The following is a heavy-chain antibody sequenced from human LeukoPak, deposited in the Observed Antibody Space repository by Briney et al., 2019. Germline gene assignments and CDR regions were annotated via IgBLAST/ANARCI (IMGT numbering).Heavy chain of an antibody. J-gene: IGHJ3*01. V-gene: IGHV3-23*05. CDR3: ARRGGSNGWGAFDV. D-gene: IGHD6-19*01. CDR2: IGGSGKDT. CDR1: GFTVSAHA. Sequence: GGSLRLSCAASGFTVSAHAMTWVRQAPGKGLEWVSSIGGSGKDTYFADSVKGRFTIYRDDSRNMVFLQMNSLSRDDTAVYYCARRGGSNGWGAFDVWGQGTMISVSS.